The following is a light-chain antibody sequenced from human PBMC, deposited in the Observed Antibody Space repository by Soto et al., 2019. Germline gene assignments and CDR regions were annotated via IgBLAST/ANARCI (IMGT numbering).Light chain of an antibody. Sequence: EIVLTQSPATLSVSPGERATLSCRASQSVSSKLAWYQQKPGQAPRLLIYGASNRATGLPARFSGSGSGTEFTLTISSLQSEDFAVYYCQQYNSWPLTFGPGTKVDIK. J-gene: IGKJ3*01. V-gene: IGKV3-15*01. CDR2: GAS. CDR1: QSVSSK. CDR3: QQYNSWPLT.